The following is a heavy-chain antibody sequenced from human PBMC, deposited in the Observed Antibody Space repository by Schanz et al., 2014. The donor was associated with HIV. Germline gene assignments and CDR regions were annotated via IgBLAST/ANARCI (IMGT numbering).Heavy chain of an antibody. V-gene: IGHV3-53*01. CDR2: ITPDGSV. J-gene: IGHJ5*02. CDR3: AREYYSRNWNWFDP. D-gene: IGHD6-13*01. Sequence: EVQLVESGGGLIQPGGSLRLSCVASGFTFSTYAMSWVRQAPGKGLEWVSYITPDGSVTYADSVKGRFTVSRDNSKNMLYLQMNSLRAEDTAVYYCAREYYSRNWNWFDPWGQGTLVTVSS. CDR1: GFTFSTYA.